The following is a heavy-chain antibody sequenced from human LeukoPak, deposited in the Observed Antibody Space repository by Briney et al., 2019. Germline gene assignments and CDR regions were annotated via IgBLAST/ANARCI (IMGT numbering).Heavy chain of an antibody. D-gene: IGHD3-22*01. CDR2: INSDGINT. V-gene: IGHV3-74*01. J-gene: IGHJ5*02. CDR3: ARDLGQYYDTSDNWFDP. Sequence: GGSLSLSCAASGFTFSNYWMHWVRQAPGKGLVWVSRINSDGINTSYADSVKGRFTISRDNAKNTLNLQMNSLRAEDTAVYYCARDLGQYYDTSDNWFDPWGQGTLVTVSS. CDR1: GFTFSNYW.